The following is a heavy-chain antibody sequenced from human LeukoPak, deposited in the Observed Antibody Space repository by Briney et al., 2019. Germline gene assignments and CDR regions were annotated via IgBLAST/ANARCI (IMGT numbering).Heavy chain of an antibody. V-gene: IGHV3-7*01. J-gene: IGHJ5*02. D-gene: IGHD1-26*01. CDR3: TINSGSHP. CDR2: IKQDGSEK. Sequence: GGSLRLSCTASGFTFSDYYMSWIRQAPGKGLEWVANIKQDGSEKYYVDSVKGRFTISRDNAKNSLYLQMNSLRAEDTAVYYCTINSGSHPWGQGTLVTVSS. CDR1: GFTFSDYY.